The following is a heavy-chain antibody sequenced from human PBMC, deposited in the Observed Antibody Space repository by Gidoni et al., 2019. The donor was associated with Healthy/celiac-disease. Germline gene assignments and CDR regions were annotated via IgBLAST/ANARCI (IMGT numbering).Heavy chain of an antibody. J-gene: IGHJ6*02. D-gene: IGHD2-2*01. V-gene: IGHV5-51*01. CDR3: VRWGYCSSTSCSEAYYYYYGMDV. Sequence: EVQLVQSGAEVKKPGESLKISCKGSGYSFTSYWIGWVRQMPGKCLEWMGIIYPGDSDTRYNPSFQGQVTISADKSISTAYLQWSSLKASDTAMYYCVRWGYCSSTSCSEAYYYYYGMDVWGQGTTVTVSS. CDR1: GYSFTSYW. CDR2: IYPGDSDT.